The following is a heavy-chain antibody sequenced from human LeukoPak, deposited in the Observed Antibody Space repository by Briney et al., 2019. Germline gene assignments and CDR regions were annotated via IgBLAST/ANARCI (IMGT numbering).Heavy chain of an antibody. J-gene: IGHJ4*02. CDR1: GYTFSDYY. CDR2: LNPNIGGT. V-gene: IGHV1-2*02. D-gene: IGHD3-22*01. Sequence: ASVKVSCKASGYTFSDYYLHWVRQAPGQGLEWMGWLNPNIGGTNYAQKFQGRVTMTRDTSINTAYMELSRLRFDDTAVYYCARARGYYDPILVSDYWGQGTLVTVSS. CDR3: ARARGYYDPILVSDY.